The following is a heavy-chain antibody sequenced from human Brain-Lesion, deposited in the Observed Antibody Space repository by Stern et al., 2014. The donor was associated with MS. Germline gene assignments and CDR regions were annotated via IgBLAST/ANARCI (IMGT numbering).Heavy chain of an antibody. D-gene: IGHD4-17*01. CDR2: IYTSGKT. V-gene: IGHV3-66*02. CDR1: GFTVSNYY. J-gene: IGHJ4*02. Sequence: EVQLVESGGGLVQPGGSLRLSCAASGFTVSNYYMSWVRQAPGKGLEWVSIIYTSGKTYCADSVRGRFVISRDKSKSTLYLQMDSLRPEDTAVYYCARDRLTTVTTYFFDSWGQGTRVTVSS. CDR3: ARDRLTTVTTYFFDS.